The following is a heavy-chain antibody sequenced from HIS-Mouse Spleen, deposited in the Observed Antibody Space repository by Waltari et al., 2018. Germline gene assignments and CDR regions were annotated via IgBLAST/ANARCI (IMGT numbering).Heavy chain of an antibody. CDR2: FYYSGSP. D-gene: IGHD6-13*01. J-gene: IGHJ2*01. CDR3: AREIPYSSSWYDWYFDL. Sequence: QLQLQESGPGLVKPSETLSLTCTVSGGSISSSSYYWGWIRQPPGKGLEWIGSFYYSGSPYSNPSLKSRVTISVDTSKTQFSLKLSSVTAADTAVYYCAREIPYSSSWYDWYFDLWGRGTLVTVSS. V-gene: IGHV4-39*07. CDR1: GGSISSSSYY.